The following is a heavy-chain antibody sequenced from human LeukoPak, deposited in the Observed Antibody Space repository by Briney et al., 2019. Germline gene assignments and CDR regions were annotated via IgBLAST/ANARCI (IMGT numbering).Heavy chain of an antibody. CDR2: INPNSSGT. Sequence: GASVKVSCKASGYTFTGYYMHWVRQAPGQGLEWMGWINPNSSGTNYAQKFQGRVTMTRDTSISTAYMELSRLRSDDTAVYYCARSTREAVAGDFDYWGQGTLVTVSS. D-gene: IGHD6-19*01. J-gene: IGHJ4*02. CDR1: GYTFTGYY. V-gene: IGHV1-2*02. CDR3: ARSTREAVAGDFDY.